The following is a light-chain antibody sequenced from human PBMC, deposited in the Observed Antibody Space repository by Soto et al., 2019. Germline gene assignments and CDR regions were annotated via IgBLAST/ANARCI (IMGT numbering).Light chain of an antibody. CDR2: GAS. Sequence: EIALTQSPGTLSLSPGERATLSCRASQSVSSSYLAWYQQKPGQAPRLLIYGASKRATGFPARFSGSGSGTDFTLTIRRLEPEDFAVYYCQQYGSSYPWTFGQGTKVDIK. CDR3: QQYGSSYPWT. CDR1: QSVSSSY. J-gene: IGKJ1*01. V-gene: IGKV3-20*01.